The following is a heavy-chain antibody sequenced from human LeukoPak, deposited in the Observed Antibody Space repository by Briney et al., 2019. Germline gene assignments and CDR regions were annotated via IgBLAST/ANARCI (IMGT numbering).Heavy chain of an antibody. CDR3: ARDFAVAGPAEYFQH. V-gene: IGHV3-30*02. CDR1: GFTFSSYG. CDR2: IRYDGSNK. Sequence: GGSPRLSCAASGFTFSSYGMHWVRQAPGKGLEWVAFIRYDGSNKYYADSVKGRFTISRDNSKNTLYLQMNSLRAEDTAVYYCARDFAVAGPAEYFQHWGQGTLVTVSS. J-gene: IGHJ1*01. D-gene: IGHD6-19*01.